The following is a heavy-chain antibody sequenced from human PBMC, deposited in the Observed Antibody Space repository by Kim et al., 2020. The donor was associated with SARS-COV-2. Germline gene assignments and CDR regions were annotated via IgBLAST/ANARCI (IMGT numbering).Heavy chain of an antibody. CDR3: ARDLLWFNYYYGMDV. CDR1: GYTFTSYG. CDR2: ISAYNGNT. J-gene: IGHJ6*02. V-gene: IGHV1-18*01. Sequence: ASVKVSCKASGYTFTSYGISWVRQAPGRGLEWMGWISAYNGNTNYAQKLQGRVTMTTDTSTSTAYMELRSLRSDDTAVYYCARDLLWFNYYYGMDVWGQGTTVTVSS. D-gene: IGHD3-10*01.